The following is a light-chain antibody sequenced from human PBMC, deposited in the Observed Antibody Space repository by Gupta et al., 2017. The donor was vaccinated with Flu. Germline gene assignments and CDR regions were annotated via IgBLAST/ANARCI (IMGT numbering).Light chain of an antibody. CDR3: AAWDDSLNGWV. Sequence: QSVLTQPPSASGTPGQRVTISCSGSSSNIGSNSVNWYQQLPGTAPKLLIYNNNQRPSGVPDRFSGSKSGTSAPLAISGLQSEDEADYYCAAWDDSLNGWVFGGGTKLTVL. CDR2: NNN. V-gene: IGLV1-44*01. J-gene: IGLJ3*02. CDR1: SSNIGSNS.